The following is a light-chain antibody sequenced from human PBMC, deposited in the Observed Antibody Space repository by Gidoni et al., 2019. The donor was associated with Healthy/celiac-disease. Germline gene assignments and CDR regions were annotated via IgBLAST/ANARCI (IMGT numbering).Light chain of an antibody. CDR3: QSYDSSLSGHVV. Sequence: QSVLTQPPSVSGAPGHSVTISCTGSSSNIGAGYDVHWYQQHPGTAPKLLIYGNSNRPSGVPDRFSGSKSGTSASLAITGLQAEDEADYYCQSYDSSLSGHVVFGGGTKLTVL. V-gene: IGLV1-40*01. J-gene: IGLJ2*01. CDR1: SSNIGAGYD. CDR2: GNS.